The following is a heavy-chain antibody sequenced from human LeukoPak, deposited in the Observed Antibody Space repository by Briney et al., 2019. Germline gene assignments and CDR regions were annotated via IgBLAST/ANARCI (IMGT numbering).Heavy chain of an antibody. Sequence: GGSLRLSCAASGFTFSDDYMDWVRQAPGKGLEWVGRTRNKANSYTTEYAASVKGRFTISRDDSKNSLYLQMNSLKTEDTAVYYCARSHRTRDPDYWGQGTLVTVSS. CDR2: TRNKANSYTT. J-gene: IGHJ4*02. CDR3: ARSHRTRDPDY. V-gene: IGHV3-72*01. CDR1: GFTFSDDY. D-gene: IGHD1-7*01.